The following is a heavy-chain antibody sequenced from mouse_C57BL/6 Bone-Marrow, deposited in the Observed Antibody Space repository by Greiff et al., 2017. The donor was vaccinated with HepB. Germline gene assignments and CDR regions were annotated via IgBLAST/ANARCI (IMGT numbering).Heavy chain of an antibody. V-gene: IGHV1-81*01. J-gene: IGHJ3*01. D-gene: IGHD2-13*01. CDR2: IYPRSGNT. CDR1: GYTFTSYG. CDR3: AEGDPVAY. Sequence: QVQLQQSGAELARPGASVKLSCKASGYTFTSYGISWVKQRTGQGLEWIGEIYPRSGNTYYNEKFKGKATLNADKSSSTAYMELRSLTSEDSAVYFCAEGDPVAYWGQGTLVTVSA.